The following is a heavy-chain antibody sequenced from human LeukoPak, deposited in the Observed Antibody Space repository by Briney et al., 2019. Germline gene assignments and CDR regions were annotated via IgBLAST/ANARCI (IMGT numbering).Heavy chain of an antibody. CDR1: GLTFSNHW. CDR2: INNEGSDT. D-gene: IGHD1-1*01. J-gene: IGHJ4*02. V-gene: IGHV3-74*01. Sequence: GGSLRLSCVVSGLTFSNHWMHWVRQAPGKGLVWVSHINNEGSDTKYADSGKGRFTISRDNGKNTVYLQMNSLRADDAAVYYCATKAGNFQERVSLDYWGQGILVTVSS. CDR3: ATKAGNFQERVSLDY.